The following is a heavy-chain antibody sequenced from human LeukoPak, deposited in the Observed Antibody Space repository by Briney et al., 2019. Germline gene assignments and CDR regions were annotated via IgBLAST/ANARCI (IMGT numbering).Heavy chain of an antibody. CDR1: GFTFSSYA. Sequence: PGGSLRLSCAASGFTFSSYAMSWVRQAPGMGLEWVSAISGSGGSTYYADSVKGRFTISRDNSKNTLYLQMNSLRAEDTAVYYCAKDVIVVVPAAIQTPPDYWGQGTLVTVSS. CDR2: ISGSGGST. D-gene: IGHD2-2*01. J-gene: IGHJ4*02. CDR3: AKDVIVVVPAAIQTPPDY. V-gene: IGHV3-23*01.